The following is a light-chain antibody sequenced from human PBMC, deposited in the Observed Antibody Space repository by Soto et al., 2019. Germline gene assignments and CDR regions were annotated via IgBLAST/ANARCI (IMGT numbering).Light chain of an antibody. Sequence: GDRVTITCRASQTISSCLAWYQQKPGKAPNLLIYDASTLERGFPSRFSATGSGTEFTLTIDSLQPDDFATYYSKQYHTXSITCGQGTRLXI. CDR3: KQYHTXSIT. CDR2: DAS. CDR1: QTISSC. J-gene: IGKJ5*01. V-gene: IGKV1-5*01.